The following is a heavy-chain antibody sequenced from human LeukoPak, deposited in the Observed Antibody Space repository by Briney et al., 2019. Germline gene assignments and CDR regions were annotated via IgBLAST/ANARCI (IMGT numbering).Heavy chain of an antibody. CDR3: ARGEMRWSYYVHY. D-gene: IGHD1-26*01. V-gene: IGHV5-51*01. Sequence: GESLKISCKGSGYSFTSYWIGWVRQMPGKGLEWMGIIYPGDSGTRYSPSFQGQVTISADKSISTAYLQWSSLKASDTAMYYCARGEMRWSYYVHYWGQGTLVTVSS. CDR1: GYSFTSYW. CDR2: IYPGDSGT. J-gene: IGHJ4*02.